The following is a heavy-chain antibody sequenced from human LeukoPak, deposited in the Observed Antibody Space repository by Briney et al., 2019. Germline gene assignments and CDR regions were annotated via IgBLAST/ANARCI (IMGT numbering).Heavy chain of an antibody. CDR1: GFTFSDYA. J-gene: IGHJ4*02. CDR2: ISSSSSYI. D-gene: IGHD3-22*01. V-gene: IGHV3-21*01. Sequence: GGSLRLSCAASGFTFSDYAMNWVRQAPGKGLEWVSSISSSSSYIYYADSVKGRFTISRDNAKNSLYLQMNSLRAEDTAVYYCASWDESSGQSGFDYWGQGTLVTVSS. CDR3: ASWDESSGQSGFDY.